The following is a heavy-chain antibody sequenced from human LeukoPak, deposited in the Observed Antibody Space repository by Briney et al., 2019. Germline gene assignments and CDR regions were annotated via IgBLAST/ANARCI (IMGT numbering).Heavy chain of an antibody. CDR2: INHSGST. V-gene: IGHV4-34*01. J-gene: IGHJ4*02. D-gene: IGHD6-13*01. CDR3: ARDSSTYFDY. CDR1: GGSFSGYY. Sequence: PSETLSLTCAVYGGSFSGYYWSWTRQPPGKGLEWIGEINHSGSTNYNPSLKSRVTMSVDTSKNQFSLKLSSVTAADTAVYYCARDSSTYFDYWGQGTLVTVSS.